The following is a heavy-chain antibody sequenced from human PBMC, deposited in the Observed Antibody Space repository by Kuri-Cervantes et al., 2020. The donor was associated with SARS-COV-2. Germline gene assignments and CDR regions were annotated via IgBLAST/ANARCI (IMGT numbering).Heavy chain of an antibody. CDR2: IKQDGSEK. CDR3: ARDGWGSSFDY. V-gene: IGHV3-7*01. D-gene: IGHD7-27*01. Sequence: GGSLRLSCAASGFTFSSYWMSWVRQAPGKGLEWVANIKQDGSEKYYVDSVKGRFTVSRDNAKNSLYLQMNSLRAEDTAVYYCARDGWGSSFDYWGQGTLVTVSS. CDR1: GFTFSSYW. J-gene: IGHJ4*02.